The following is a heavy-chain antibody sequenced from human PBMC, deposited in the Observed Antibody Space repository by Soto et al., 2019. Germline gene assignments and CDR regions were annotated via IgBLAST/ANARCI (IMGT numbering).Heavy chain of an antibody. J-gene: IGHJ6*02. CDR3: ARKGYIGNFAMDV. Sequence: ASVKVSCKASGYTFTSYGISWVRQAPGQGLEWMGWISGHNGKADYAENFQGRVIMTTDTSTATASMDLRGLRSDDTAVYYCARKGYIGNFAMDVWGQGTTVTVSS. V-gene: IGHV1-18*01. CDR2: ISGHNGKA. D-gene: IGHD5-12*01. CDR1: GYTFTSYG.